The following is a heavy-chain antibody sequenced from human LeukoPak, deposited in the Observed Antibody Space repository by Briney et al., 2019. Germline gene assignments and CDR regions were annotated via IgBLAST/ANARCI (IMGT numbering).Heavy chain of an antibody. D-gene: IGHD1-14*01. V-gene: IGHV1-8*01. CDR2: MNTNSGYT. CDR3: ARISDHNWYFDL. J-gene: IGHJ2*01. CDR1: GYTFTSSD. Sequence: ASVTVSFKSSGYTFTSSDINWVRRATGQGLEWMGWMNTNSGYTGYSQKFQGRVTMTRNTSITTAYMELSNLRSEDTAVYYCARISDHNWYFDLWGRGTLVTVSS.